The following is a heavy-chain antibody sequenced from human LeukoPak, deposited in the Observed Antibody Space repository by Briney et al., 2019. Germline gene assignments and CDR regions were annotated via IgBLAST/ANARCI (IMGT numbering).Heavy chain of an antibody. D-gene: IGHD2-15*01. V-gene: IGHV1-8*03. Sequence: ASVKVSCKASGYTFTSYDINWVRQATGQGLEWMGWMNPNSGNTGYAQKFQGRVTITRNTSISTAYMELSSLRSEDTAVYYCARGGCSGGSCSSGDAFDIWGQGTMVTVSS. CDR2: MNPNSGNT. J-gene: IGHJ3*02. CDR1: GYTFTSYD. CDR3: ARGGCSGGSCSSGDAFDI.